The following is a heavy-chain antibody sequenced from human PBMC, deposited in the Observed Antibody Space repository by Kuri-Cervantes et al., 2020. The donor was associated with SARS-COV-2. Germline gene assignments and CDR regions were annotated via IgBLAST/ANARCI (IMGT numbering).Heavy chain of an antibody. Sequence: GGSLRLSCAASGFTFSSYAMSWVRQAPGKGLEWVSAISGSGGSTYYADSVKGRFTISRDNSKNTLYLQMNSLGAEDTAVYYCAKVDSSSSYYYYYGMDVWGQGTTVTVSS. CDR3: AKVDSSSSYYYYYGMDV. D-gene: IGHD6-6*01. CDR2: ISGSGGST. V-gene: IGHV3-23*01. J-gene: IGHJ6*02. CDR1: GFTFSSYA.